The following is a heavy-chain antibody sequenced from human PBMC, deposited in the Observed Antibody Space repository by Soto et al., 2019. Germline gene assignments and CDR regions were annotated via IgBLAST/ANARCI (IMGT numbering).Heavy chain of an antibody. CDR1: GFTFDDYA. CDR3: ATAGWGYYFDY. Sequence: GGSLRLSCAASGFTFDDYAMHWVRQAPGKGLEWVSLISGDGGSTYYADSVKGRFTISRDNSKNSLYLQMNSLRTEDTALYYGATAGWGYYFDYWGQGTLVTVSS. CDR2: ISGDGGST. V-gene: IGHV3-43*02. D-gene: IGHD7-27*01. J-gene: IGHJ4*02.